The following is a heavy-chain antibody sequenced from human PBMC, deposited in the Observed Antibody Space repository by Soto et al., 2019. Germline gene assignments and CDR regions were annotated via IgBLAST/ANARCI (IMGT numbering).Heavy chain of an antibody. Sequence: QVQLQESGPGLVKPSQTLSLTCTVSGGSMNSGGYCWNWIRQHPGEGLGWIGCISYCGTTSYTPSLKSRVTISVDTSKNQFSLKLSSVTAADTAVYYCSRGILVWGQGTLITVSS. CDR3: SRGILV. V-gene: IGHV4-31*03. D-gene: IGHD2-15*01. J-gene: IGHJ4*02. CDR2: ISYCGTT. CDR1: GGSMNSGGYC.